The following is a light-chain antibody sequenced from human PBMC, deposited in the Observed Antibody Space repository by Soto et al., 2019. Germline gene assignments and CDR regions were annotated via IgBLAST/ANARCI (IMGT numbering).Light chain of an antibody. J-gene: IGKJ1*01. CDR3: RQRQIKPRT. V-gene: IGKV3-11*01. CDR2: YAS. Sequence: IGVTQFPANLSLYNGDTATXSCRASQSLGTTLTWYQQKPGEAPRLLMYYASNRATGVPARFSGSGSGTDFTLTIISLLPEDFALYYCRQRQIKPRTFGQGTTVDIK. CDR1: QSLGTT.